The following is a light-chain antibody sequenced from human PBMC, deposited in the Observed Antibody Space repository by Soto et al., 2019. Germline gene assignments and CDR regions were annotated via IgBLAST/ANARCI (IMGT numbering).Light chain of an antibody. V-gene: IGLV3-21*02. CDR2: DVS. CDR3: QVWDSSSDHVV. CDR1: NIGGKS. Sequence: SYELTQPPSVSVAPGQTARITCGGNNIGGKSVHWYQQKPGQAPVLVVNDVSDRPSGIPERFSGSKSGNTATLTISRVEAGDEADYYWQVWDSSSDHVVFGGGTKLTVL. J-gene: IGLJ3*02.